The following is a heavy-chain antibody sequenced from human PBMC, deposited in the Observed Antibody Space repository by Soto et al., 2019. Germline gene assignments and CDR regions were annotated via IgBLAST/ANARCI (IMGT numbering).Heavy chain of an antibody. J-gene: IGHJ4*01. CDR1: GFTLRTYT. CDR2: ISISSSDR. V-gene: IGHV3-21*06. CDR3: VRGMNPLF. Sequence: GGSLRLSCAASGFTLRTYTMNWVRQAPGKGLEWVSSISISSSDRYYADSVRGRFAISRDNAKNALYLQMNSLRADDTAVYFCVRGMNPLFGGQGTLVTVSS.